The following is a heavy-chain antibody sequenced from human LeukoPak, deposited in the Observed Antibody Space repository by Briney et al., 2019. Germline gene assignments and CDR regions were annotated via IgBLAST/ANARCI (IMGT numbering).Heavy chain of an antibody. CDR1: GFTFSSYT. D-gene: IGHD3-22*01. J-gene: IGHJ4*02. CDR3: ARGLGTTVTNEYYYDSSGYYDGGLDY. CDR2: ISGRSTYI. V-gene: IGHV3-21*01. Sequence: GGSLRLSCSASGFTFSSYTMNWVRQAPGKGLEWVSSISGRSTYIFYADSVKGRFTISRDNAKNSLSLQTNSLRAEDTAVYYCARGLGTTVTNEYYYDSSGYYDGGLDYWGQGTLVTVSS.